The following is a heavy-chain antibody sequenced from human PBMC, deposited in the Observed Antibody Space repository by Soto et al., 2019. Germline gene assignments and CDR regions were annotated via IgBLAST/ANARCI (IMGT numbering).Heavy chain of an antibody. D-gene: IGHD1-26*01. V-gene: IGHV3-23*01. Sequence: RLSCTASRFTFSSYIMNWVRQAPGKGLEWISTITADGGGTFYADSVKGRFTISRDNSKNTLYLQMDNLRVEDTAIYYCAKNWVGGSNNYQLDYRGQGTAVSGSP. CDR1: RFTFSSYI. CDR3: AKNWVGGSNNYQLDY. J-gene: IGHJ4*02. CDR2: ITADGGGT.